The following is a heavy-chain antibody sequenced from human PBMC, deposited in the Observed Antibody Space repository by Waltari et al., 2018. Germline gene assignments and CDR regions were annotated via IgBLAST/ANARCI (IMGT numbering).Heavy chain of an antibody. V-gene: IGHV3-66*01. CDR1: GFTVSSNY. CDR3: ARGVGELPDYFDY. CDR2: IYSGAST. D-gene: IGHD3-10*01. Sequence: EVQLVESGGGLVQPGGSLRLSCAASGFTVSSNYMSWVPQAPGKWLEWVSVIYSGASTYYADSVECRFTISRDNSKNTLYLQMTSLRAEDTAVYYCARGVGELPDYFDYWGQATLVTVSS. J-gene: IGHJ4*02.